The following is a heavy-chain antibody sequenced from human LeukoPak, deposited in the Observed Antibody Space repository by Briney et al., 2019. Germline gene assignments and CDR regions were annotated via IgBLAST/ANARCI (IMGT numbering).Heavy chain of an antibody. J-gene: IGHJ4*02. CDR3: ARRVGAAEFDY. D-gene: IGHD3-10*01. CDR2: IYYSGST. CDR1: GGSFSGYY. Sequence: SETLSLTCAVYGGSFSGYYWSWIRQPPGKGLEWIGSIYYSGSTYYNPSLKSRVTISVDTSKNQFSLKLSSVTAADTAVYYCARRVGAAEFDYWGQGTLVTVSS. V-gene: IGHV4-34*01.